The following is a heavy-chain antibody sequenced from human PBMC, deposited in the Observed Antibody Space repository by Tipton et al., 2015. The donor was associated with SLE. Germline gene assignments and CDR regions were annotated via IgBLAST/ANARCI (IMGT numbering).Heavy chain of an antibody. CDR3: ARTNRLPYRVYFGS. V-gene: IGHV4-39*07. J-gene: IGHJ4*02. CDR1: GGSIISSDSS. Sequence: TLSLTCSVSGGSIISSDSSWGWIRQPPGEGLESIGSIYYSGSPSYNPSLRSRVTISVDTSKNQFSLKLSSVTAADTAVYYCARTNRLPYRVYFGSWGQGTLVTVSS. D-gene: IGHD1-14*01. CDR2: IYYSGSP.